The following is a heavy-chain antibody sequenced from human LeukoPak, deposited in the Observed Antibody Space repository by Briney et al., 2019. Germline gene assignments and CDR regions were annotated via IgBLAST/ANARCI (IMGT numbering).Heavy chain of an antibody. D-gene: IGHD3-22*01. CDR3: ARDFWDDSSYGMDV. J-gene: IGHJ6*02. Sequence: GGSLRLSCAASGFTFSSYSMNWVRQAPGKGLEWVSYISSSSSTIYYADSAKGRFTISRDNAKNSLYLQMNSLRAEDTAVYYCARDFWDDSSYGMDVWGQGTTVTVSS. CDR2: ISSSSSTI. V-gene: IGHV3-48*04. CDR1: GFTFSSYS.